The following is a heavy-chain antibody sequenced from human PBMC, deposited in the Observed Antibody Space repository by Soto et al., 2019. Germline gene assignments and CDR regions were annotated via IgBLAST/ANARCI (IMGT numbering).Heavy chain of an antibody. CDR2: IYRDDEK. D-gene: IGHD1-7*01. J-gene: IGHJ5*02. CDR1: GFSLSTRGVG. CDR3: AYRQEYRDSWNSGWFDP. V-gene: IGHV2-5*02. Sequence: QITLKESGPTLVIPTQTLTLTCTLSGFSLSTRGVGVGWIRQAPGKALEGLGVIYRDDEKRYNPSLKTRLTNTRDSSTKQVILTMTNMDPVDTATYYCAYRQEYRDSWNSGWFDPWGEGTLVTVSS.